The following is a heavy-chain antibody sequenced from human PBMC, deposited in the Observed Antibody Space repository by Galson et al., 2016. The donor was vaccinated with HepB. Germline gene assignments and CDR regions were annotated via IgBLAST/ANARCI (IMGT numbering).Heavy chain of an antibody. CDR1: GFSFSYYG. Sequence: SLRLSCAASGFSFSYYGMRWVRQAPGKGLERVASISYDGSDKNYADSVKGRFTLSRDTSKNTLFLQMSSLRCEDTAVYYRAKDSGYSQPYFDHWGQGTLVTVSS. CDR2: ISYDGSDK. J-gene: IGHJ4*02. V-gene: IGHV3-30*18. CDR3: AKDSGYSQPYFDH. D-gene: IGHD2-21*01.